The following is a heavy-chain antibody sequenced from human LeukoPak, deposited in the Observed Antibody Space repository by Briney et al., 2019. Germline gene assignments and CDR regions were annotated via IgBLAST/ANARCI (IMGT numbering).Heavy chain of an antibody. CDR3: AKDITVFEQQLAY. D-gene: IGHD6-13*01. CDR2: ISWNSGSI. Sequence: GGSLGLSCAASGFTFDDYAMHWVRQAPGKGLEWVSGISWNSGSIGYADSVKGRFTISRDNAKNSLYLQMNSLRAEDTALYYCAKDITVFEQQLAYWGQGTLVTVSS. CDR1: GFTFDDYA. V-gene: IGHV3-9*01. J-gene: IGHJ4*02.